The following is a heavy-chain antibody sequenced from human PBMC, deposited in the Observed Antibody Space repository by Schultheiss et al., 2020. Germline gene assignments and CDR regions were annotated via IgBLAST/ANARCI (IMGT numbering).Heavy chain of an antibody. CDR3: ARDRLDSGYAVPLGMDV. V-gene: IGHV4-31*03. Sequence: SETLSLTCTVSGGSISSGDYYWSWIRQHPGKGLEWIGYIYYSGSTYYNPSLKSRVTISVDTSKNQFSLKLSSVTAADTAVYYCARDRLDSGYAVPLGMDVWGQGTTVTVAS. D-gene: IGHD5-12*01. CDR1: GGSISSGDYY. CDR2: IYYSGST. J-gene: IGHJ6*02.